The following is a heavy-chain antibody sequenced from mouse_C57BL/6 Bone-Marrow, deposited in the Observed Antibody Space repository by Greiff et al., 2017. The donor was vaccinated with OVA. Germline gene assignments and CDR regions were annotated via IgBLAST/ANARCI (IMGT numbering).Heavy chain of an antibody. CDR2: IWRGGST. V-gene: IGHV2-5*01. D-gene: IGHD1-1*01. CDR1: GFSLTSYG. Sequence: VKLVESGPGLVQPSQSLSITCTVSGFSLTSYGVHWVRQSPGKGLEWLGVIWRGGSTDYNAAFMSRLSITQDNSKGHVFFKMNSLQADDTAIYYCAKNGDYYGSSYGYFDVWGTGTTVTVSS. CDR3: AKNGDYYGSSYGYFDV. J-gene: IGHJ1*03.